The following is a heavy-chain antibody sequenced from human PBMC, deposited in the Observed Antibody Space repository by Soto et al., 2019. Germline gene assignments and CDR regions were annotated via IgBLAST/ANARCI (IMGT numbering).Heavy chain of an antibody. CDR2: IYPGDSDT. CDR1: GYTFTDYW. J-gene: IGHJ4*02. D-gene: IGHD6-19*01. Sequence: GESLKISCKGSGYTFTDYWIGWVRQLPGKGLEWMGIIYPGDSDTRYSPSFQGHVTITVDKSTSTAYLQWNTLKASDTAMYYCARGSSGFYDYWGQGTLVTVS. V-gene: IGHV5-51*01. CDR3: ARGSSGFYDY.